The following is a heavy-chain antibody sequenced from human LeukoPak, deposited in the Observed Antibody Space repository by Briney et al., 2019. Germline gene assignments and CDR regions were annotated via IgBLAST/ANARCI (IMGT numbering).Heavy chain of an antibody. CDR1: GFTFSSYA. D-gene: IGHD3-22*01. Sequence: GGSLRLSCAASGFTFSSYAMHWVRQAPGKGLEWVAVISYDGSNKYYADSVKGQFTISRDNSKNTLYLQMNSLRAEDTAVYYCARDVSPMIVVVPGLNWGQGTLVTVSS. V-gene: IGHV3-30-3*01. J-gene: IGHJ4*02. CDR2: ISYDGSNK. CDR3: ARDVSPMIVVVPGLN.